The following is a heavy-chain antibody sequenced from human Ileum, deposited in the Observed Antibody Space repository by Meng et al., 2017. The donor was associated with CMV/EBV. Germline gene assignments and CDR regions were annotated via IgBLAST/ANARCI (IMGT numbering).Heavy chain of an antibody. D-gene: IGHD1-26*01. CDR1: GGSVNNYY. Sequence: QDSGPVLVNPSETRSLTCPVSGGSVNNYYWSWIRQSAGKGLEWIGRFYSSDTYNYHPSLDSRVTMSLDTSKNQFSLNLRSVTAADTATYYCARGPGASTREGFDYWGLGTLVTVPS. J-gene: IGHJ4*02. CDR3: ARGPGASTREGFDY. CDR2: FYSSDTY. V-gene: IGHV4-4*07.